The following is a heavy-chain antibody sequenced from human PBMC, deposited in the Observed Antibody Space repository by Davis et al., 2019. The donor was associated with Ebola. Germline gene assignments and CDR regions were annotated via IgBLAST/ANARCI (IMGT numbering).Heavy chain of an antibody. V-gene: IGHV4-61*01. D-gene: IGHD5-18*01. CDR3: ARSPTGGYSYGFNY. CDR2: IYYSGST. J-gene: IGHJ4*02. CDR1: GGSVRSGSYY. Sequence: PSETLSLTCTVSGGSVRSGSYYWSWIRQPPGKGLEWIGYIYYSGSTNYNPSLKSRVTISVDTSKNQFSLKLSSVTAADTAVYYCARSPTGGYSYGFNYWGQGTLVTVSS.